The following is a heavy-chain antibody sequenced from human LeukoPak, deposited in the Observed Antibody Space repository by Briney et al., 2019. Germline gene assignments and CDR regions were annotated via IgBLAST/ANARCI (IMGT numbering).Heavy chain of an antibody. CDR1: GGSISNSSYY. V-gene: IGHV4-39*01. CDR2: IYYSGTT. D-gene: IGHD6-19*01. J-gene: IGHJ4*02. CDR3: ARHVGGRFRSGFDY. Sequence: KPSETLSLTCTVSGGSISNSSYYWGWIRQPPGKGLEWIASIYYSGTTYYNPSLKSRVTISVDTSKNQFSLKLSSVTAADTAVYYCARHVGGRFRSGFDYWGQGTLVTVSS.